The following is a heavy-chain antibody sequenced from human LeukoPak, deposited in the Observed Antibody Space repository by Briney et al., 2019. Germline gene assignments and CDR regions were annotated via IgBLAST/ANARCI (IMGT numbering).Heavy chain of an antibody. CDR3: GKHDSSSDY. J-gene: IGHJ4*02. V-gene: IGHV3-30*02. D-gene: IGHD3-22*01. Sequence: GRSLRLSCAASGFIVSTYGMQWVRQAPCKGTDWVAFIRSDGSDKSYAGSVMGRFTISRDNSKNTLYLQMNTLRAEDTAVYYCGKHDSSSDYWGQGTLVTVSS. CDR2: IRSDGSDK. CDR1: GFIVSTYG.